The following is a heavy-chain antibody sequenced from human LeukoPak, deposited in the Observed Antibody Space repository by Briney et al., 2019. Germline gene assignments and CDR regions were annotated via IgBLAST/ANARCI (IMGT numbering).Heavy chain of an antibody. CDR2: INPSGGST. V-gene: IGHV1-46*01. CDR1: GYTFTSYY. J-gene: IGHJ6*02. Sequence: ASVKVSCKASGYTFTSYYMHWVRQAPGQGLEWMGIINPSGGSTSYAQKFQGRVTMTRDTSTSTVYMELSSLRSEDTAVYYCARSRYSGSSWYRGLGMDVWGQGTTVTVPS. CDR3: ARSRYSGSSWYRGLGMDV. D-gene: IGHD6-13*01.